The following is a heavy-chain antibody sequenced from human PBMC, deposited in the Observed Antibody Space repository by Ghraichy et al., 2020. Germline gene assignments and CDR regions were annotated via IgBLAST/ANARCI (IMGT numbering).Heavy chain of an antibody. J-gene: IGHJ4*02. CDR2: IYPDDSNV. D-gene: IGHD2-21*01. V-gene: IGHV5-51*01. Sequence: GGSLRLSCKGSGYSFYGYWIGWVRQMPGKGLEWMGVIYPDDSNVRYSPSFQGQVTMSADKSVSTAYLQWNNLRASDTAIYYCARRALRGPYCGGDCYGFDYWGQGTLVTVSS. CDR1: GYSFYGYW. CDR3: ARRALRGPYCGGDCYGFDY.